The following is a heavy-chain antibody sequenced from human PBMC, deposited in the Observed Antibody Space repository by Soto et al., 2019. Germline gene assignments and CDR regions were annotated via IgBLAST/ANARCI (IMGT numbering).Heavy chain of an antibody. CDR1: GFTYSSYW. D-gene: IGHD6-19*01. J-gene: IGHJ4*02. CDR2: IKQDGSEK. V-gene: IGHV3-7*01. CDR3: ARATRQQWLVIDY. Sequence: EVQLVESGGGLVQPGGSLRLSCAASGFTYSSYWMSWVRQAPGKGLEWVANIKQDGSEKYYVDSVRGRFTISRDNAHNSLYLQMYSLRPEDTAEYFCARATRQQWLVIDYWGQGTLVTVSS.